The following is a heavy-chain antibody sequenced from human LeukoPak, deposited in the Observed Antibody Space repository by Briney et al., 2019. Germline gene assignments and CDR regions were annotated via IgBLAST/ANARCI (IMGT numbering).Heavy chain of an antibody. CDR1: GGSITSGGYY. V-gene: IGHV4-31*03. J-gene: IGHJ4*02. D-gene: IGHD3-16*01. CDR2: IYYSGST. CDR3: ARSAFGDYSFDY. Sequence: SETLSLTCTVSGGSITSGGYYWSWVRQHPGKGLEWIGYIYYSGSTYYNPSLKSRVTISVDTPKNQFSLKLSSVTAADTAVYYCARSAFGDYSFDYWGQGTLVTVSS.